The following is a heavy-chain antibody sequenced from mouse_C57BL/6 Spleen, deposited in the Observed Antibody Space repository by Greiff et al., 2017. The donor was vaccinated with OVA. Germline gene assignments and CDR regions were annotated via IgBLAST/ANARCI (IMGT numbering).Heavy chain of an antibody. D-gene: IGHD1-1*01. CDR3: ARFAFITTVVASDY. Sequence: VQLQQPGAELVKPGASVKMSCKASGYTFTSYWITWVKQRPGQGLEWIGDIYPGSGSTNYNEKFTSKATLTVDTSSSTAYMQLSSLTSEDSAVYYCARFAFITTVVASDYWGQGTTLTVSS. CDR1: GYTFTSYW. CDR2: IYPGSGST. V-gene: IGHV1-55*01. J-gene: IGHJ2*01.